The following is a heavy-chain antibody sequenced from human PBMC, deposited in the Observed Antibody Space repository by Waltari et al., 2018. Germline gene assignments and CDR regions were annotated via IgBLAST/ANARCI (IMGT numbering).Heavy chain of an antibody. CDR2: ILYDGTT. V-gene: IGHV4-39*01. J-gene: IGHJ3*01. D-gene: IGHD3-10*01. CDR3: ARHGYFGSGSFHV. Sequence: QPPLQESGPGLVKPSGTLSLTCSVSDGTIISSSYYWAWIRQPPGKGLEWIGRILYDGTTYDHPSLKSRVTISIDTSRSQFSLKLMSVAAAETAFYYCARHGYFGSGSFHVWGQGTKVIVSS. CDR1: DGTIISSSYY.